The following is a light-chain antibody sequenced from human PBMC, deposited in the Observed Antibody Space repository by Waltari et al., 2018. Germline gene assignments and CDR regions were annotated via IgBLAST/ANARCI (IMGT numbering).Light chain of an antibody. CDR3: QHYQNFSRA. J-gene: IGKJ1*01. CDR1: PDSLFL. Sequence: IQVTQSPSTLSASVGDSVTMTCRASPDSLFLPAWYQQKPGRAPKLLIYDASQLESGVPSRFSGSESWKDFTLTITSLQPDDVATYYCQHYQNFSRAFGQGTKVEI. CDR2: DAS. V-gene: IGKV1-5*01.